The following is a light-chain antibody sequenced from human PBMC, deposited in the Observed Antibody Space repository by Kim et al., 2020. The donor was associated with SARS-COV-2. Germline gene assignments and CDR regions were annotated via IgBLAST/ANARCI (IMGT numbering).Light chain of an antibody. J-gene: IGLJ2*01. CDR1: SSNIVSNY. Sequence: MVTISCSGSSSNIVSNYVSCHPQLPGTAPKLLIYRNNQRPSGVPDRFSGSKSGTSASLAISGLRSEDEADYYCAAWDDSLSGVVFGGGTQLTVL. CDR2: RNN. CDR3: AAWDDSLSGVV. V-gene: IGLV1-47*01.